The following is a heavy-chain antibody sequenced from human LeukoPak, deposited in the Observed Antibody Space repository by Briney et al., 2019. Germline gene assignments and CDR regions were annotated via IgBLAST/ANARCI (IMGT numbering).Heavy chain of an antibody. CDR1: GFTFSSYE. J-gene: IGHJ3*02. D-gene: IGHD3-10*01. Sequence: GGSLRLSCAASGFTFSSYEMNWVRQAPGEGLEWVSYISTSGSTIYYADSGKGRFTISRDKAKSSLYLQMNSLRAEDTAVYYCARVQYPREMTVIRGVIPPDAFEIWGQGTMVTVSS. V-gene: IGHV3-48*03. CDR2: ISTSGSTI. CDR3: ARVQYPREMTVIRGVIPPDAFEI.